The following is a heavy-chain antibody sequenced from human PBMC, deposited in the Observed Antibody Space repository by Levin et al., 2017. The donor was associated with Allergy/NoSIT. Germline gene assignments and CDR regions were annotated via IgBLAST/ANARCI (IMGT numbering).Heavy chain of an antibody. J-gene: IGHJ6*03. D-gene: IGHD3-3*01. V-gene: IGHV1-18*01. Sequence: GESLKISCKASGYNFTNYGISWVRQAPGQGLEWMGWISAYNGDTNYAQKFQGRVTMTIQTSTNTAYMELRSLRSDDTAVYYCARVGIDFWGVYQKSWGYMDVWGQGTTVTVSS. CDR2: ISAYNGDT. CDR1: GYNFTNYG. CDR3: ARVGIDFWGVYQKSWGYMDV.